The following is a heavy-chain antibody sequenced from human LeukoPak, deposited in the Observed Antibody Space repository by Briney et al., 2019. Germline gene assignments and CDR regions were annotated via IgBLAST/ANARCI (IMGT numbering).Heavy chain of an antibody. CDR3: ARPHVGYDSSGYFDY. V-gene: IGHV1-46*01. Sequence: ASVKVSCKASGYTFTSYYMHWVRQAPGQGLEWMGIINPSGGSTTYAQKFQGRVTMTRDTSTSTVYMELSSLRSEDTAVYYCARPHVGYDSSGYFDYWGQGTLVTVSS. D-gene: IGHD3-22*01. CDR1: GYTFTSYY. CDR2: INPSGGST. J-gene: IGHJ4*02.